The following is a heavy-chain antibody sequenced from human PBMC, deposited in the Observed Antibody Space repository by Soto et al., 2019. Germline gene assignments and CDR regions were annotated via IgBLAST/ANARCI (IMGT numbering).Heavy chain of an antibody. Sequence: QVQLVQSGAEVKKPGSSVKVSCKASGGTFSSYAITWVRQAPGQGLEWMGGSIPIFGTANYAQKFQGRVTITAAESTSTAYMELSSLRSEDTAVYYCARDRGPSSGYYPYWFDPWGQGTLVTVSS. CDR3: ARDRGPSSGYYPYWFDP. CDR2: SIPIFGTA. J-gene: IGHJ5*02. CDR1: GGTFSSYA. D-gene: IGHD3-22*01. V-gene: IGHV1-69*12.